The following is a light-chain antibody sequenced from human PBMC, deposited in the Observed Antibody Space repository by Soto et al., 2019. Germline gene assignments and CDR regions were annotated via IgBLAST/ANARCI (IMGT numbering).Light chain of an antibody. CDR3: QSYDSSLSGYG. J-gene: IGLJ1*01. CDR1: SSNIGAGYE. CDR2: ENN. V-gene: IGLV1-40*01. Sequence: QSVLTQPPSVSEAPGQRVTISCTGGSSNIGAGYEAHWYQQVPGTAPKLLIYENNNRPSGVPDRFSGSKSGTSASLAITGLQAEDEAEYYCQSYDSSLSGYGFGTGTKLTVL.